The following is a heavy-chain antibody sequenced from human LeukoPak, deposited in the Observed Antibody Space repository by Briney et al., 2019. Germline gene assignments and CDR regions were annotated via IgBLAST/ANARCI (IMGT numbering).Heavy chain of an antibody. J-gene: IGHJ4*02. CDR1: GGSISSYY. V-gene: IGHV4-59*01. D-gene: IGHD4-23*01. Sequence: SETLSLTCTVSGGSISSYYWSWIRQPPGKGLEWIGYIYYSGSTNYNPSLKSRVTISVDTSKNQFFLKLSSVTAADTAVYYCARMGNYGANSYYFDYWGQGTLVTVSS. CDR2: IYYSGST. CDR3: ARMGNYGANSYYFDY.